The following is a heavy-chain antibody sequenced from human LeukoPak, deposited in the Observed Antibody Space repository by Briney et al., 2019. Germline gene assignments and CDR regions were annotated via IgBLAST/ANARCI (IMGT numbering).Heavy chain of an antibody. V-gene: IGHV4-4*02. J-gene: IGHJ4*02. Sequence: SGTLSLTCAVSGGSISSSNWWSWVRQPPGKGLEWIGEIYHSGSTNYNPSLKSRVTISVDTSKNQFSLKLSSVTAADTAVYYCARGGEQWLVSDYWGQGTLVTVSP. CDR2: IYHSGST. D-gene: IGHD6-19*01. CDR1: GGSISSSNW. CDR3: ARGGEQWLVSDY.